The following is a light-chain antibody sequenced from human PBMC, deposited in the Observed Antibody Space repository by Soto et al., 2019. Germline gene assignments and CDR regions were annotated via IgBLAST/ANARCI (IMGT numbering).Light chain of an antibody. CDR3: HQYNNWPPWT. J-gene: IGKJ1*01. CDR1: QAVSSNY. CDR2: GAS. V-gene: IGKV3-20*01. Sequence: ALTHSPGTLSSSPGERATLSCRASQAVSSNYLAWYQQKPGQAPRLLIYGASSRATGIPDRFSGSGSGTDFTLTISGLQSEDFAVYYCHQYNNWPPWTFGPGTKVDIK.